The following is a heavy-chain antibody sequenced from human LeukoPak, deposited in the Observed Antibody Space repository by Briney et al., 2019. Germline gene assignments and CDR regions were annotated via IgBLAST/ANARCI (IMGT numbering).Heavy chain of an antibody. Sequence: GGSLKLSCAASGNYWMHWVRQAPGKGMVWVSHINSDGSWTSYADSVKGRFTISKDNAKNTVYLQMNSLRAEDTAVYYCVSFYETYWGRGTLVTVSS. CDR3: VSFYETY. V-gene: IGHV3-74*01. CDR1: GNYW. CDR2: INSDGSWT. J-gene: IGHJ4*02. D-gene: IGHD2/OR15-2a*01.